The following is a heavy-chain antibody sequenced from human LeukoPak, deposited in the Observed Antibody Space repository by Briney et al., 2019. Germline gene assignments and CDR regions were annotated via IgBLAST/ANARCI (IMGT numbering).Heavy chain of an antibody. CDR2: IYYSGST. CDR1: GGSISSSSYS. J-gene: IGHJ4*02. Sequence: TSETLSLTCTVSGGSISSSSYSWGWIRQPPGKGLEWIGSIYYSGSTYYNPSLKSRVTISVDTSKNQFSLKLSSVTAADTAVYYCHGGATPENYWGQGTLVTVSS. V-gene: IGHV4-39*01. CDR3: HGGATPENY. D-gene: IGHD1-26*01.